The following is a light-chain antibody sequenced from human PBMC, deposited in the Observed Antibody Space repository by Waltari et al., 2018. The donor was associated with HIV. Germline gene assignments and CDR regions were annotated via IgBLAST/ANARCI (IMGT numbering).Light chain of an antibody. V-gene: IGLV1-40*01. J-gene: IGLJ2*01. CDR3: QSYDSSLSAPVV. Sequence: QSVLTQPPPVSGAPGQRVTISCPGSSSNIGAGYDVHWYQQLPGTAPKLLIYGNSNRPSGVPDRFSGSKSGTSASLAITGLQAEDEADYYCQSYDSSLSAPVVFGGGTKLTVL. CDR2: GNS. CDR1: SSNIGAGYD.